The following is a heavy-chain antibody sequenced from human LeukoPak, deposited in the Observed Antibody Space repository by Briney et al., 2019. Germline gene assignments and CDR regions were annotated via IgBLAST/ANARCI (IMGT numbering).Heavy chain of an antibody. V-gene: IGHV3-21*01. CDR2: ISSSSSYI. Sequence: GGSLRLSCAASGFTFSSYSMNWVRQAPGKGLEWVSSISSSSSYIYYADSVKGRFTISRDNAKNSLYLQMNSLRAEDTAVYYCARGHLQYCSSTSCPLLDYWGQGTLVTVSS. CDR1: GFTFSSYS. D-gene: IGHD2-2*01. J-gene: IGHJ4*02. CDR3: ARGHLQYCSSTSCPLLDY.